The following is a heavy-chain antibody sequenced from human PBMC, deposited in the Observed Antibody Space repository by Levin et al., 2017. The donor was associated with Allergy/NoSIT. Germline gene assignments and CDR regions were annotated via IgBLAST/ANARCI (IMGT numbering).Heavy chain of an antibody. V-gene: IGHV1-2*06. Sequence: ASVKVSCKASGYTFTGYYMHWVRQAPGQGLEWVGRINPNTGDTDFAQKFQGRVTMNRDTSISTAYMEVSRLTSDDTAVYYCARDVTGIAAAGKEGYWGQGTLVTVSS. CDR3: ARDVTGIAAAGKEGY. D-gene: IGHD6-13*01. CDR1: GYTFTGYY. CDR2: INPNTGDT. J-gene: IGHJ4*02.